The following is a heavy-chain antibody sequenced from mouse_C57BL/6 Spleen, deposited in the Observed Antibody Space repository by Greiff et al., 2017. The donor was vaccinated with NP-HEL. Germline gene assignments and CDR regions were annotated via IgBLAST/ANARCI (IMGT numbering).Heavy chain of an antibody. CDR3: ARGRGWEYYFDY. J-gene: IGHJ2*01. Sequence: EVKLMESGGGLVKPGGSLKLSCAASGFTFSSYAMSWVRQTPEKRLEWVATISDGGSYTYYPDNVKGRFTISRDNAKNNLYLQMSHLKSEDTAMYYCARGRGWEYYFDYWGQGTTLTVSS. V-gene: IGHV5-4*03. CDR1: GFTFSSYA. D-gene: IGHD4-1*01. CDR2: ISDGGSYT.